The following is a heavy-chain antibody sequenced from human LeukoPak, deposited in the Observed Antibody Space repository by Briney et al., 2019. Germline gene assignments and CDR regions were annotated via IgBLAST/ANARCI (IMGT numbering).Heavy chain of an antibody. CDR1: GFNFNDSG. CDR2: IWYDGSEK. Sequence: GGSLRLSCAASGFNFNDSGMHWVRQAPGKGLEWVAVIWYDGSEKYYADSVKGRLTISRDNSKNTLYLQMNSLRADDTAVYCCARDGYYGSGRPFDYWGQGALVSVSS. V-gene: IGHV3-33*01. J-gene: IGHJ4*02. CDR3: ARDGYYGSGRPFDY. D-gene: IGHD3-10*01.